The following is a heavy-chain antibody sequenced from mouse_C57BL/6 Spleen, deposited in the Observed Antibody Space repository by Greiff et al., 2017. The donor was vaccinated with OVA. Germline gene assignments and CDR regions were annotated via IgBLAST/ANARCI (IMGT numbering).Heavy chain of an antibody. D-gene: IGHD1-1*01. CDR1: GYTLTSYW. V-gene: IGHV1-50*01. CDR3: ARRVYGSSYYWYFDV. CDR2: IDPSDSYT. Sequence: QVQLQQPGAELVKPGASVKLSCKASGYTLTSYWMQWVKQRPGQGLEWIGEIDPSDSYTNYNQKFKGKATLTVDTSSSTAYMQLSSLTSEDSAVYYCARRVYGSSYYWYFDVWGTGTTVTVSS. J-gene: IGHJ1*03.